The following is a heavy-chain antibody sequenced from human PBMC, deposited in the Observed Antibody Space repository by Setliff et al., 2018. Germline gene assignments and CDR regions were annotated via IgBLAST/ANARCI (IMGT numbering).Heavy chain of an antibody. CDR3: ARGGSPDCSTAGCRYGDYVY. Sequence: ASVKVSCKASGGTFSNYGISWVRQAPGQGLEWMGIINPRAGTTSYAQKLQGRVTMTRDTSTNTVYMELSSLRSEDTAVYYCARGGSPDCSTAGCRYGDYVYWGQGTLVTVSS. J-gene: IGHJ4*02. CDR2: INPRAGTT. D-gene: IGHD2-2*01. V-gene: IGHV1-46*03. CDR1: GGTFSNYG.